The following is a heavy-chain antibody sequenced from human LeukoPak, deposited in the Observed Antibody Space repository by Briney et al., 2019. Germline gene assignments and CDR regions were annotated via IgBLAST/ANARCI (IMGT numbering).Heavy chain of an antibody. V-gene: IGHV4-61*02. J-gene: IGHJ6*03. CDR2: INTSGST. D-gene: IGHD2-15*01. CDR3: ARDSGPPTLLRSYSMDV. Sequence: KSSQTLSLTCTVTGTSITSAGYYWSCIRQPAGKGLEWIGRINTSGSTNYNPSLKSRVTISVDTSNNQFSLKLTSVTAADTAVYYCARDSGPPTLLRSYSMDVWGKGTTVTVSS. CDR1: GTSITSAGYY.